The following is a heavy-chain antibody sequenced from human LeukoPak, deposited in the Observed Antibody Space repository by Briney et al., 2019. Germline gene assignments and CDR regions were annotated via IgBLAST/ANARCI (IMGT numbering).Heavy chain of an antibody. CDR2: IRSKTYGETT. J-gene: IGHJ4*02. CDR3: TRGIAKTGMNC. Sequence: GRSLRLSCTASGFTFGDNAMTWVRQAPGRGLEWVGFIRSKTYGETTEYAASVEGRFTISRDDSKSIAYLQMNSMKSEDTAVYYCTRGIAKTGMNCWGQGTLVTVSA. CDR1: GFTFGDNA. V-gene: IGHV3-49*04. D-gene: IGHD6-19*01.